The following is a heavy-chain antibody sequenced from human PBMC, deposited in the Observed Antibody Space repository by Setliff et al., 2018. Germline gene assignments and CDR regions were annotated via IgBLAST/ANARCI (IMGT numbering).Heavy chain of an antibody. CDR3: ARQPSSGAYYNPRPYYFDS. Sequence: LSLTCTVSSGSINSYYWSWVRQSPGKGLEWIGFVHFGGDTNYNPSLKSRVTMSADTSNNQFSLNLRSVTAADTAVYFCARQPSSGAYYNPRPYYFDSWGQGTLVTVSS. CDR2: VHFGGDT. V-gene: IGHV4-59*01. D-gene: IGHD3-10*01. J-gene: IGHJ4*02. CDR1: SGSINSYY.